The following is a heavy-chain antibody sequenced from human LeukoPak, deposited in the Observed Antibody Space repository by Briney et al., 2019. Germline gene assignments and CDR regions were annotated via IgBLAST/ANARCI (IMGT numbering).Heavy chain of an antibody. CDR1: GFTFSSYG. V-gene: IGHV3-21*01. CDR2: ISSSSNYI. CDR3: ARDGNICSTTSCYYDY. Sequence: GGSLRLSCAASGFTFSSYGMNWVRQAPGKGLEWVSSISSSSNYIYYADSVKGRFTISRDNAKNSLYLQMNSLRAEDTAMYYCARDGNICSTTSCYYDYWGQGTLVTVSS. J-gene: IGHJ4*02. D-gene: IGHD2-2*01.